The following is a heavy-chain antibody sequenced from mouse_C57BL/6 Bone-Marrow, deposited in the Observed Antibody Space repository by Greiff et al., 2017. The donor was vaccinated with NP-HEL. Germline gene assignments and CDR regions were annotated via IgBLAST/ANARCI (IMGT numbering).Heavy chain of an antibody. D-gene: IGHD3-2*02. Sequence: QVQLQQPGAELVKPGASVKLSCKASGYTFTSYWMHWVKQRPGQGLEWIGMIHPNSGSTNYNEKFKSKATLTVDKSSSTAYMQLSSLPSEDSAVYYCARGLRLRAYWGQGTLVTVSA. CDR3: ARGLRLRAY. V-gene: IGHV1-64*01. J-gene: IGHJ3*01. CDR1: GYTFTSYW. CDR2: IHPNSGST.